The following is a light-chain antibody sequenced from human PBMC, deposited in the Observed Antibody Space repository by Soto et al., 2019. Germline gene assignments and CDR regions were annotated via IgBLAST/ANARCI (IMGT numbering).Light chain of an antibody. J-gene: IGLJ2*01. CDR3: ASFTTIGACV. CDR2: DVS. Sequence: QSALTQPASMSGSPGQSITIPCTGTNSDIGGYNSVSWYQQHPGMAPKLIIYDVSYRPSGISSRFSGSKSGNTASLTISGPQAADEADSYCASFTTIGACVFGGGTKLTVL. V-gene: IGLV2-14*03. CDR1: NSDIGGYNS.